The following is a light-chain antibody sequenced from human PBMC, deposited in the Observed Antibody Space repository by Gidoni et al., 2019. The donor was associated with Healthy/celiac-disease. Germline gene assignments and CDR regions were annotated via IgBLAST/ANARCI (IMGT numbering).Light chain of an antibody. CDR3: QQYNNWPPWT. J-gene: IGKJ1*01. CDR1: QRVSSN. CDR2: GAS. V-gene: IGKV3-15*01. Sequence: EIVMTQSPATLSVSPGERATLPCRASQRVSSNLAWYQQKPGQAPRLLIYGASTRATGIPARFSGSGSGTEFTLTISSLQSEDFAVYYCQQYNNWPPWTFXXXTKVEIK.